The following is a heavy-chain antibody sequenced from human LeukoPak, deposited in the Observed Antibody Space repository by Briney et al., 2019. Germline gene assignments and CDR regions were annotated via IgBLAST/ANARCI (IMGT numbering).Heavy chain of an antibody. J-gene: IGHJ4*02. D-gene: IGHD2-2*01. V-gene: IGHV5-51*01. CDR2: IYPGDSHT. CDR3: ARTLGYCSSTSRYPYFDY. CDR1: GYSFTSYW. Sequence: GESLKISCKGSGYSFTSYWIGWVRQMPGKGLEWMGIIYPGDSHTRYSPSFQGQVTISADKSISTAYLQWSSLKASDTAMYYCARTLGYCSSTSRYPYFDYWGQGTLVTVSS.